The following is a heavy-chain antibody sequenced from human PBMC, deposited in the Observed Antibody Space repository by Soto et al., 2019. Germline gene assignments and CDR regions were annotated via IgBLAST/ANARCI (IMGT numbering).Heavy chain of an antibody. CDR3: ARGSSNWGDSFDI. CDR1: GGSFSGYY. V-gene: IGHV4-34*01. CDR2: INHSGST. Sequence: SETLSLTCAVYGGSFSGYYWSWIRQPPGKGLEWIGEINHSGSTNYNPSLKSRVTISVDTSKNQFSLKLSSVTAADTAVYYCARGSSNWGDSFDIWAQGTMVTVSS. D-gene: IGHD6-13*01. J-gene: IGHJ3*02.